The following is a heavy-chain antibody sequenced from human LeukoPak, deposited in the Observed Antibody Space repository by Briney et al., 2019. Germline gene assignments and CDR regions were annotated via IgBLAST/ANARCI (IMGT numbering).Heavy chain of an antibody. CDR3: ARVRYSYGLNWFDP. CDR1: GGTFSSYA. D-gene: IGHD5-18*01. Sequence: SVKVSCKASGGTFSSYAISWVRQAPGQGLEWMGGISPIFGTANYAQKFQGRVTITADESTSTAYMELSSLRSEDTAVYYCARVRYSYGLNWFDPWGQGTLVTVSS. J-gene: IGHJ5*02. CDR2: ISPIFGTA. V-gene: IGHV1-69*13.